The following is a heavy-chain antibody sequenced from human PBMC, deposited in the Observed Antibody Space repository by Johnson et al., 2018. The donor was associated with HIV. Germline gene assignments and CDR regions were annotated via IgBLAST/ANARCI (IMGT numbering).Heavy chain of an antibody. Sequence: QVQLVESGGGVVQPGRSLRLSCAASGLTFSSYAMYCVRQAPGKGLEWVAVISYDGSNKYYADSVKGRFTTSRDNSKNTLYLQIHRRRAGDTAVYYCARGSGSSIGARGAFDIWGQGTMVTVSS. J-gene: IGHJ3*02. CDR1: GLTFSSYA. CDR2: ISYDGSNK. V-gene: IGHV3-30-3*01. D-gene: IGHD6-6*01. CDR3: ARGSGSSIGARGAFDI.